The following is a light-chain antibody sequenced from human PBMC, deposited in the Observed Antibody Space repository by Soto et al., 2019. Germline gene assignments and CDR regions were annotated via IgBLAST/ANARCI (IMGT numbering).Light chain of an antibody. Sequence: DIQMTQSPSTLSASVGDRVTITCRASQTISTLLAWYQQRPGKAPNLLIYKASSLESVVPSRFSGSGSGTEFTLTISSLQPDDFANYFCQQYSTYPWTFGQGTKVEVK. CDR2: KAS. CDR3: QQYSTYPWT. CDR1: QTISTL. J-gene: IGKJ1*01. V-gene: IGKV1-5*03.